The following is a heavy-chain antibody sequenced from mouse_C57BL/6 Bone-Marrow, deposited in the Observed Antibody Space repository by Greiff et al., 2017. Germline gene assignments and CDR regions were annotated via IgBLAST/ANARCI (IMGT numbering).Heavy chain of an antibody. V-gene: IGHV1-39*01. CDR3: ARSRVVATDWYFDV. CDR2: INPNYGTT. Sequence: VQLQQSGPELVKPGASVKISCKASGYSFTDYNMNWVKQSNGKSLEWIGVINPNYGTTSYNQKFKGKATLTVDQSSSTAYMQLNSLTSEDSAVYYGARSRVVATDWYFDVWGTGTTVTVSS. CDR1: GYSFTDYN. J-gene: IGHJ1*03. D-gene: IGHD1-1*01.